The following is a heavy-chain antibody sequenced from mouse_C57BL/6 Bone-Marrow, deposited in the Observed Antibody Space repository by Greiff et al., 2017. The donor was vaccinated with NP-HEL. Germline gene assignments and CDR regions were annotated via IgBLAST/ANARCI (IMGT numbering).Heavy chain of an antibody. CDR3: ARVWPLDY. Sequence: EVHLVESGGGLVKPGGSLKLSCAASGFTFSSYAMSWVRQTPEKRLEWVATISDGGSYTYYPDNVKGRFTISRDNAKNNLYLQMSHLKSEDTAMYYCARVWPLDYWGQGTTLTVSS. V-gene: IGHV5-4*01. CDR2: ISDGGSYT. D-gene: IGHD1-1*02. J-gene: IGHJ2*01. CDR1: GFTFSSYA.